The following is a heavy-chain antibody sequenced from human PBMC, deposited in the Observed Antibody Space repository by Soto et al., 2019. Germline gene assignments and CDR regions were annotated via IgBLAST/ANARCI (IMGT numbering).Heavy chain of an antibody. CDR2: INPSGGST. Sequence: ASVKVSCKASGYTFTSYHMHWVRQAPGQGLEWMGIINPSGGSTSYAQKFQGRVTMTRDTSTSTVYMELSSVTAADTAVYYCAGSSGWNENWFDPWGQGTLVTVSS. V-gene: IGHV1-46*01. CDR1: GYTFTSYH. D-gene: IGHD6-19*01. CDR3: AGSSGWNENWFDP. J-gene: IGHJ5*02.